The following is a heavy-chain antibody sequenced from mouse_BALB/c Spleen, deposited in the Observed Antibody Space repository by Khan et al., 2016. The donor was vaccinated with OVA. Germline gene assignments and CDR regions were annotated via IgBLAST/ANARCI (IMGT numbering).Heavy chain of an antibody. J-gene: IGHJ2*01. V-gene: IGHV1-87*01. CDR3: ARGGITTGYFDY. CDR1: GYTFTSYW. CDR2: IYPGDGNT. D-gene: IGHD1-1*01. Sequence: VQLVESGTELARPGASVKLSCKASGYTFTSYWMQWVKQRPGQGLEWIGAIYPGDGNTRYTQKFKGKATLTADKSSSTVYMQISSLASEDSAVYYCARGGITTGYFDYWGQGTTLTVSS.